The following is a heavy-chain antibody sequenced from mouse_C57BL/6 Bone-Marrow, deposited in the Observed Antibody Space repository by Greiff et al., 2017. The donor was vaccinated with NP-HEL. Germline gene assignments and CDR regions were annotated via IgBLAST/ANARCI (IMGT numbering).Heavy chain of an antibody. CDR1: GYTFTSYG. V-gene: IGHV1-81*01. CDR2: IYPRSGNT. CDR3: ARYYGSSHLYYFDY. Sequence: VQLVESGAELARPGASVKLSGKASGYTFTSYGISWVKQRTGQGLEWIGEIYPRSGNTYYNEKFKGKATLTADKSSSTAYMELRSLTSEDSAVYFCARYYGSSHLYYFDYWGQGTTLTVSS. D-gene: IGHD1-1*01. J-gene: IGHJ2*01.